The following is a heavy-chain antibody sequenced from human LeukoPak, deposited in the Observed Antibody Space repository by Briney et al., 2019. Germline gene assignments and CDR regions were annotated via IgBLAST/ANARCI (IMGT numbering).Heavy chain of an antibody. Sequence: ASVKVSCKASGGTFSSYAISWVRQAPGQGLEWMGRIIPILGIANYAQKFQGRVTITADKSTSTAYMELGSLRSEDTAVYYCAREDIAAAGRFDPWGQGTLVTVSS. CDR2: IIPILGIA. D-gene: IGHD6-13*01. CDR1: GGTFSSYA. V-gene: IGHV1-69*04. J-gene: IGHJ5*02. CDR3: AREDIAAAGRFDP.